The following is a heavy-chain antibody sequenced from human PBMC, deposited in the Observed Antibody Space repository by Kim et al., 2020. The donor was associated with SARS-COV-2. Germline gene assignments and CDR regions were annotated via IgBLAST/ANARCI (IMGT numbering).Heavy chain of an antibody. CDR3: VRCISTWYVDL. V-gene: IGHV4-59*08. J-gene: IGHJ2*01. Sequence: SETLSLTCTVSGGSVSSYYWSWIRQPPGKGLEWIGNIYYSGRTKFNPSLKSRVTISADTSNNQFSLSWTSVTAADTAVYYFVRCISTWYVDLWGRCTLAT. CDR1: GGSVSSYY. D-gene: IGHD2-8*01. CDR2: IYYSGRT.